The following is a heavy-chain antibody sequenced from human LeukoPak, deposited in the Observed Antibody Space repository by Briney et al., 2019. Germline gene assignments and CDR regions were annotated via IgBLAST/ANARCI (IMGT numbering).Heavy chain of an antibody. CDR1: GFTFSSYA. V-gene: IGHV3-23*01. CDR3: AKAANEFGELLFFFYFDY. D-gene: IGHD3-10*01. Sequence: GGSLRLSCAASGFTFSSYAMSWVRQAPGKGLEWVSAISGSGGSTYYADSVKGQFTISRDNSKNTLYLQMNSLRAEDTAVYYCAKAANEFGELLFFFYFDYWGQGTLVTVSS. CDR2: ISGSGGST. J-gene: IGHJ4*02.